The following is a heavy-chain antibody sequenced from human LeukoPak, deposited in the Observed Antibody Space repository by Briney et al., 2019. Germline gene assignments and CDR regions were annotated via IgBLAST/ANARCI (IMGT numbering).Heavy chain of an antibody. J-gene: IGHJ5*02. CDR2: MNPNSGNT. V-gene: IGHV1-8*03. D-gene: IGHD3-22*01. CDR3: ARGGGDHYNSSGYYYGWFDP. Sequence: ASVKVSCKASGYTFTSYYMHWVRQATGQGLEWMGWMNPNSGNTGHAQNFQGRVTFTRNTSISTAYMELSSLRSEDTAVYYCARGGGDHYNSSGYYYGWFDPWGQGTLVTVSS. CDR1: GYTFTSYY.